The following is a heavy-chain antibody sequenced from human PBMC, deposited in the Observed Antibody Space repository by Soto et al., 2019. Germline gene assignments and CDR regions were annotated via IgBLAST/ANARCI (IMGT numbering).Heavy chain of an antibody. J-gene: IGHJ6*02. D-gene: IGHD1-20*01. CDR1: GFTFSSYA. CDR2: ISYDGSNK. CDR3: ARVRYNWNYYYYYGMDV. Sequence: GGSLRLSCAASGFTFSSYAMHWVRQAPGKGLEWVVVISYDGSNKYYADSVKGRFTISRDNSKNTLYLQMNSLRAEDTAVYYCARVRYNWNYYYYYGMDVWGQGTTVTVSS. V-gene: IGHV3-30-3*01.